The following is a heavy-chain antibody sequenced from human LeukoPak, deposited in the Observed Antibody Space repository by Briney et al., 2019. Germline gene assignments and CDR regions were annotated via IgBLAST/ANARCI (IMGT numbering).Heavy chain of an antibody. D-gene: IGHD4-23*01. CDR1: GYTFTSYD. CDR2: MNPNSGNT. V-gene: IGHV1-8*01. J-gene: IGHJ6*02. CDR3: AREVTHHVYYGMDV. Sequence: GASVKVSCKASGYTFTSYDINWVRQATGQGLGWMGWMNPNSGNTGYAQKFQGRVTMTRDTSISTAYMELRSLRSEDTAVYYCAREVTHHVYYGMDVWGQGTTVTVSS.